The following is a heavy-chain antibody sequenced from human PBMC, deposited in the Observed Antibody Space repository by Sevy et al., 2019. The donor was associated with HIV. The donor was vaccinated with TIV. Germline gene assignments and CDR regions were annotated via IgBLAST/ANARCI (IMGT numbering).Heavy chain of an antibody. CDR2: ISGSGGST. Sequence: GGSLRLSCAASGFKFSSYAMSWVRQPPGKGLEWVSTISGSGGSTYYADSVKGRFTISRDNSKNTLYLQMNSLRAEDTAVYYCARGQYSNYPRYYFDYWGQGTLVTVSS. D-gene: IGHD4-4*01. V-gene: IGHV3-23*01. CDR3: ARGQYSNYPRYYFDY. CDR1: GFKFSSYA. J-gene: IGHJ4*02.